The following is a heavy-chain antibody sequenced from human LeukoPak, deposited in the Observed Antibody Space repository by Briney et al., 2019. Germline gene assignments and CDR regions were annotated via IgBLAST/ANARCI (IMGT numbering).Heavy chain of an antibody. CDR3: ARGYGSGSYSVDY. V-gene: IGHV1-8*03. D-gene: IGHD3-10*01. Sequence: ASVKVSCKASGYTFTGYYMHWVRQAPGQGLEWMGWINPNSGNTGYAQKFQGRVTITRNTSISTAYMELSSLRSEDTAVYYCARGYGSGSYSVDYWGQGTLVTVSS. J-gene: IGHJ4*02. CDR1: GYTFTGYY. CDR2: INPNSGNT.